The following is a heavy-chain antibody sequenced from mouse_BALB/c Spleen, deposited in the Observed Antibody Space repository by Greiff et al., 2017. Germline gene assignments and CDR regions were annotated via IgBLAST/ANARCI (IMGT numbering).Heavy chain of an antibody. D-gene: IGHD1-1*01. CDR1: GFTFSSYY. V-gene: IGHV5-6-2*01. CDR3: ARLPHYYGSSYRAMDY. CDR2: INSNGGST. Sequence: EVKVVESGGGLVKLGGSLKLSCAASGFTFSSYYMSWVRQTPEKRLELVAAINSNGGSTYYPDTVKGRFTISRDNAKNTLYLQMSSLKSEDTALYYCARLPHYYGSSYRAMDYWGQGTSVTVSS. J-gene: IGHJ4*01.